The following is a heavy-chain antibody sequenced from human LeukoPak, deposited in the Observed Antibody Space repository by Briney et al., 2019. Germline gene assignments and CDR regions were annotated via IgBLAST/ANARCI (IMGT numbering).Heavy chain of an antibody. CDR2: ISYDGSNK. CDR1: GFTFSSYG. D-gene: IGHD2-8*01. V-gene: IGHV3-30*18. CDR3: AKDRCTNGVCYDGMDV. Sequence: QPGRSLRLSCAASGFTFSSYGMHWVRQAPGKGLEWVAVISYDGSNKYYADSVKGRFTISRDNSKNTLYLQMNSLRAEDTAVYYCAKDRCTNGVCYDGMDVWGQGTTVTVSS. J-gene: IGHJ6*02.